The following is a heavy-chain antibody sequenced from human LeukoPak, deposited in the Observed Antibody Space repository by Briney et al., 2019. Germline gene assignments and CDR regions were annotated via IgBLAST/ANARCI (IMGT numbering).Heavy chain of an antibody. V-gene: IGHV3-23*01. CDR3: AKDQSRVGASDPFDY. J-gene: IGHJ4*02. CDR2: ISGSGATT. CDR1: GFTFSSCA. Sequence: PGGSLRLSCAASGFTFSSCAMTWVRQAPGKGLEWVSSISGSGATTYYADSVKGRFTISRDNSNNTVYLQMNSLRAQDTAVYYCAKDQSRVGASDPFDYWGQGMQVSVSS. D-gene: IGHD1-26*01.